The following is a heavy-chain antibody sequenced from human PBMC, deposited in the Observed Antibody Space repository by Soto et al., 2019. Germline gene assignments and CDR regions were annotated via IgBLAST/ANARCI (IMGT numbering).Heavy chain of an antibody. J-gene: IGHJ4*02. Sequence: PGGSLRLSCAASGFTFSRYSMNWVRKDPGKGLEWVSYISSSSNSIYYADSVKGRFTISRDNAKNSLHLQMNSLRAEDTAVYYSASPVECSTPSCIRCGQGTLVTLSS. V-gene: IGHV3-48*04. CDR3: ASPVECSTPSCIR. CDR2: ISSSSNSI. CDR1: GFTFSRYS. D-gene: IGHD2-2*01.